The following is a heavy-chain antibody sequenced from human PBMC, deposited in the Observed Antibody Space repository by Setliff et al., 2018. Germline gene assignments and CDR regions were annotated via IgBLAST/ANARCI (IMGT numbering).Heavy chain of an antibody. J-gene: IGHJ1*01. D-gene: IGHD1-1*01. CDR1: GASITSGSYY. CDR3: ARRVSGSMQDW. V-gene: IGHV4-39*01. CDR2: IYYSGNS. Sequence: SETLSLTCTVSGASITSGSYYWGWIRQPPGKGLEWIGTIYYSGNSNYNPSLKSRVTISIDTSQQFSLRLSSVTAADTAVYYCARRVSGSMQDWWGQGTLVTVS.